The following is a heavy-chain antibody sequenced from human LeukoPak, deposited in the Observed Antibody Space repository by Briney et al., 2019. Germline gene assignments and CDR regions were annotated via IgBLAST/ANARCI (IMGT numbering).Heavy chain of an antibody. CDR3: ARAVDPYYFDY. D-gene: IGHD2-21*01. CDR1: GFTVSSNY. CDR2: IYSGGST. V-gene: IGHV3-53*01. J-gene: IGHJ4*02. Sequence: GGSLRLSCAASGFTVSSNYMTWVRQAPGKGLEWVSVIYSGGSTYYADSVKGRFTTSRDNSKNTLYLQMNSLRAEDTAVYYCARAVDPYYFDYWGQGALVTVSS.